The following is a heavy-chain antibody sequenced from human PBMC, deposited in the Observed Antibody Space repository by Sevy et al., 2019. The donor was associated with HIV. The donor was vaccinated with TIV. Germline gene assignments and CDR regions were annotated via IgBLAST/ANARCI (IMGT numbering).Heavy chain of an antibody. D-gene: IGHD5-18*01. CDR3: AKDRRRGYSFGLDS. CDR2: ISYDGDNK. Sequence: GGSLRLSCAASGFTFSSYSMNWVRQAPGKGLEWVAVISYDGDNKYYAYSVKGRFTISRDNSKNTLFLQMNSLRGDDTAVYYCAKDRRRGYSFGLDSWGQGTLVTVSS. CDR1: GFTFSSYS. V-gene: IGHV3-30*18. J-gene: IGHJ5*01.